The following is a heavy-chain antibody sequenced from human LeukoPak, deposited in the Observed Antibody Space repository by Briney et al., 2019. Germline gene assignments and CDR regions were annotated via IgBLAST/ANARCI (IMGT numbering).Heavy chain of an antibody. CDR2: IKSKTDGGTT. V-gene: IGHV3-15*01. CDR3: TTPLSYYYDSSGHYVGGHFDY. CDR1: GFTFSNAW. J-gene: IGHJ4*02. Sequence: GGSLRLSCAASGFTFSNAWMSWVRQAPGKGLEWVGRIKSKTDGGTTDYAAPVKGRFTISRDDSKNTLYLQMNSLETEDTAVYYCTTPLSYYYDSSGHYVGGHFDYWGQGTLVTVSS. D-gene: IGHD3-22*01.